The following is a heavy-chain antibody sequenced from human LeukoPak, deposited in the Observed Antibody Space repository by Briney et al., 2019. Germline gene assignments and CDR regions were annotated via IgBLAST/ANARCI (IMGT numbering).Heavy chain of an antibody. J-gene: IGHJ4*02. D-gene: IGHD3-22*01. V-gene: IGHV1-69*13. CDR1: GGTFSSYA. CDR2: IIPIFGTA. Sequence: ASVKVSCKASGGTFSSYAISWVRQAPGQGLEWMGGIIPIFGTANYAQKFQGRVTITADESTSTAYMELSSLRSEDTAVYYCARGYYYDSSGYYYPFDYWGQGTLATVSS. CDR3: ARGYYYDSSGYYYPFDY.